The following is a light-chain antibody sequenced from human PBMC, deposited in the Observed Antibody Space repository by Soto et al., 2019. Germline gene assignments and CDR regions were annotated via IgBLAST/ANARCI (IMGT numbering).Light chain of an antibody. CDR1: QSISYW. CDR3: QQYKSYWT. Sequence: DIQITQSPSTVSASVGDRVTITCRASQSISYWLAWFQQKPGKAPKVLIYDAYSLESGVPSRFGGSGSGTEFTLTISSLQPDDFVTYYCQQYKSYWTFGQGTKVDIK. CDR2: DAY. J-gene: IGKJ1*01. V-gene: IGKV1-5*01.